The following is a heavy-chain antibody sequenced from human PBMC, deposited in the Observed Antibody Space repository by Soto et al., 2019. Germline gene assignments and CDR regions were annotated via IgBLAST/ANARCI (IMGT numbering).Heavy chain of an antibody. J-gene: IGHJ3*02. CDR2: INSDGSSI. Sequence: GGSLRLSCAASGFTFRSYWMHWVRQAPGKGLVWVSRINSDGSSINYADSVKGRFTISRDNAKNTLYLQMNSLRAEDTAVYYCARLVSALNDAFDIWGQETMVTVSS. V-gene: IGHV3-74*01. CDR3: ARLVSALNDAFDI. CDR1: GFTFRSYW. D-gene: IGHD3-22*01.